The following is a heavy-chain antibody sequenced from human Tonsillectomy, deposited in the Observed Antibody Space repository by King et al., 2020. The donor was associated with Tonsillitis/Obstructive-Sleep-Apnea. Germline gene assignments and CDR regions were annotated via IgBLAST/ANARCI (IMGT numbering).Heavy chain of an antibody. CDR1: GGTFSSYA. CDR2: VIPIFGTA. J-gene: IGHJ4*02. CDR3: ARTMVGYQLLSNFPVDY. D-gene: IGHD2-2*01. Sequence: QLVQSGAEVKKPGSSVKVSCKASGGTFSSYAISWVRQAPGQGLEWMGGVIPIFGTANYAQKFQGRVTITADESTSTAYMELSSLRSEDTAVYYCARTMVGYQLLSNFPVDYWGQGTLVTVSS. V-gene: IGHV1-69*12.